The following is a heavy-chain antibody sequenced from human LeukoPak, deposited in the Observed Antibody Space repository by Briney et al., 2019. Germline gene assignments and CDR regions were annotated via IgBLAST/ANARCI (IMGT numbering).Heavy chain of an antibody. J-gene: IGHJ2*01. CDR1: GYSFTSYW. D-gene: IGHD5-18*01. CDR2: IYPGDSDT. CDR3: ARHAGGTAMVGYFDL. Sequence: GESLKISCKGSGYSFTSYWIGWVRQMPGKGLEWMGVIYPGDSDTRYSPSFQGQVTISADKSISTAYLQWSSLKASDTAMYYCARHAGGTAMVGYFDLWGRGTLVTVSS. V-gene: IGHV5-51*01.